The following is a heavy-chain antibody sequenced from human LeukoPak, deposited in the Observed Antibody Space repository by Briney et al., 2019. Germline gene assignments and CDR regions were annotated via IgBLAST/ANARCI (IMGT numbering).Heavy chain of an antibody. D-gene: IGHD2-2*01. V-gene: IGHV3-64*01. J-gene: IGHJ4*02. Sequence: GGSLRLSCAASGFTFSSYAMHWVRQAPGKGLEYVSAISSNGGSTYYANSVKGRFTISRDNSKNTLYLQMGSLRAEDMAVYYCAAPGVPAATYYFDYWGQGTLVTVSS. CDR2: ISSNGGST. CDR1: GFTFSSYA. CDR3: AAPGVPAATYYFDY.